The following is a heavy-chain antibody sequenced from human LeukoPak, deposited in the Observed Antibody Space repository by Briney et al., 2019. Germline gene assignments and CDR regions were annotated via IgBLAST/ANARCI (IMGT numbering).Heavy chain of an antibody. J-gene: IGHJ4*02. Sequence: SETLSLTCAVYGGSFSGYYWSWIRQPPGKGLEWIGEINHSGSTNYNPSLKSRVTISVDTSKNQFSLKLSSVTAADTAAYYFSRGGAYYYDSSGQLAYWGQGTLVTVSS. CDR1: GGSFSGYY. V-gene: IGHV4-34*01. CDR3: SRGGAYYYDSSGQLAY. CDR2: INHSGST. D-gene: IGHD3-22*01.